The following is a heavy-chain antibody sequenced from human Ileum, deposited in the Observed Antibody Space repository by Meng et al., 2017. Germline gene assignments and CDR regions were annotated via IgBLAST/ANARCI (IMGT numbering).Heavy chain of an antibody. CDR1: GGSISSGGYY. CDR3: ARDYCSSTTCALDY. J-gene: IGHJ4*02. Sequence: QVQLQESGPGLVKPSQTLSLTCTFSGGSISSGGYYWSWIRQHPGKGLEWIGYIYYSGTTYYNPSLKSRVTISVDTSKNQFSLKLSSGTAADTAVYYCARDYCSSTTCALDYWGQGTLVTVSS. CDR2: IYYSGTT. V-gene: IGHV4-31*03. D-gene: IGHD2-2*01.